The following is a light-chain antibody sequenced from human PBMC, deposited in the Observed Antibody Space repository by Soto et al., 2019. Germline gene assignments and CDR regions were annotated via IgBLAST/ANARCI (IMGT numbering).Light chain of an antibody. CDR3: SSYTSSSTLMV. J-gene: IGLJ3*02. V-gene: IGLV2-14*01. Sequence: QSALTQPASVSGSPGQSITISCTGTSSDVGAYNYVSWYQQHPGKAPKLLIYDVTNRPSGVSNRFSGSKSGNTASLTISGLQAEDEADYYCSSYTSSSTLMVFDGGTKVTVL. CDR2: DVT. CDR1: SSDVGAYNY.